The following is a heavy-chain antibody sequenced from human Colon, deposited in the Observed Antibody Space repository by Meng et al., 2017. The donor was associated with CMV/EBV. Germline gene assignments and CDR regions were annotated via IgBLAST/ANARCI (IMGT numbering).Heavy chain of an antibody. V-gene: IGHV3-15*01. D-gene: IGHD3-3*02. CDR2: IKSKTAGGTI. CDR3: TTDHFP. J-gene: IGHJ4*01. CDR1: GVTLSNVW. Sequence: EVQVVESGGGLVKRGASLRLSCEISGVTLSNVWLSWFRQAPGKGLEWVGRIKSKTAGGTIDYAAPVKGRFTISRDDSKNTLYLQMNSLKTEEDTAVYYCTTDHFPWGQGTLVTVSS.